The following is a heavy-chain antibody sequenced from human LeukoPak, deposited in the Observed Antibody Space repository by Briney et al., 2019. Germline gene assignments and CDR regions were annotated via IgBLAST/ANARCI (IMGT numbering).Heavy chain of an antibody. CDR1: GFTFSSYA. D-gene: IGHD6-19*01. Sequence: PGGSLRLSCAASGFTFSSYAMHWVRQAPGKGLEWVAVISYDGSNKYYADSVKGRFTISRDNSKNTLYLQMNSLRAEDTAVYYCARVLSAIALGHFFDYWGQGTLVTVSS. CDR3: ARVLSAIALGHFFDY. V-gene: IGHV3-30-3*01. CDR2: ISYDGSNK. J-gene: IGHJ4*02.